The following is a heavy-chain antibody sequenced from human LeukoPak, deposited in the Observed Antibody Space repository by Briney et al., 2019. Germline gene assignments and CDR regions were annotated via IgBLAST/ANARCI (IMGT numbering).Heavy chain of an antibody. CDR2: INPNSGGT. J-gene: IGHJ4*02. Sequence: GASVKVSCKASGYTFTGYYMHWVRQAPGQGLEWMGWINPNSGGTNYAQKFQGRVTMTGDTSISTAYMELSRLRSDDTAVYYCARGGRLFYYDYVWGAAGGNFDYWGQGTLVTVSS. V-gene: IGHV1-2*02. CDR1: GYTFTGYY. CDR3: ARGGRLFYYDYVWGAAGGNFDY. D-gene: IGHD3-16*01.